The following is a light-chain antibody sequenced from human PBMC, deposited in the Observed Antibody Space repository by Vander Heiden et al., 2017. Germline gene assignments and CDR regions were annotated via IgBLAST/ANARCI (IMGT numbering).Light chain of an antibody. CDR3: QQYDNWPRT. J-gene: IGKJ1*01. CDR2: GAS. Sequence: EIVMTQSPATLSVSPGERATLSCRASQSVSSNLGWYQRKPGQAPRLLIFGASTRATGVPARFSGSGSGTEFTLTISSLQSEDFAVYFCQQYDNWPRTFVQGTKVEIK. V-gene: IGKV3-15*01. CDR1: QSVSSN.